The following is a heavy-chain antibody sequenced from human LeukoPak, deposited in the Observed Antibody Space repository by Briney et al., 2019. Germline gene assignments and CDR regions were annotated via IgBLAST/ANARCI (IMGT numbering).Heavy chain of an antibody. CDR3: ARDFYGDDGHHPFDY. D-gene: IGHD2/OR15-2a*01. Sequence: SETLSLICNVSGGSISNYYWNWLRQPAGKGLEWIGRIYASGSTNYNPSLKSRVTISMDKSKNHFFLNLKSVIAADTAFYYCARDFYGDDGHHPFDYWGQGILVTVSS. CDR1: GGSISNYY. CDR2: IYASGST. V-gene: IGHV4-4*07. J-gene: IGHJ4*02.